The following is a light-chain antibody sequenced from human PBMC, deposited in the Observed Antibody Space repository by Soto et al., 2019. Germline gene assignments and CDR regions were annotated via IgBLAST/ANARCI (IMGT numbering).Light chain of an antibody. CDR1: ALPKKY. CDR3: LSADSRGTYRV. CDR2: KDS. Sequence: SYELTQPPSVSVSLGQMARITCSGEALPKKYAYWYQQKPGQFPVLVIYKDSERPSGIPERFSGSRSGTIVTLTISGVQAEDEADYYCLSADSRGTYRVFGGGTKRTVL. V-gene: IGLV3-16*01. J-gene: IGLJ3*02.